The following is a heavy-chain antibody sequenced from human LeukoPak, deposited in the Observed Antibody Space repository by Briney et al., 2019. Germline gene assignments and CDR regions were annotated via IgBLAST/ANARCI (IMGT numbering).Heavy chain of an antibody. D-gene: IGHD3-3*01. CDR3: AREKGFWSGYYW. J-gene: IGHJ4*02. Sequence: GGSLRLSCAASGFTFSSYSMNWVRQAPGKGLEWVSSISSSSSYIYYADSAKGRFTISRDNAKNSLYLQTNSLRAEDTAVYYCAREKGFWSGYYWWGQGTLVTVSS. CDR2: ISSSSSYI. CDR1: GFTFSSYS. V-gene: IGHV3-21*01.